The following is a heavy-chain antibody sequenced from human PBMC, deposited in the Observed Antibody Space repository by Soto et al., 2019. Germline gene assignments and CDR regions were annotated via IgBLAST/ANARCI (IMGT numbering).Heavy chain of an antibody. CDR2: SIPMLGMS. Sequence: QVQLVQSGPEVKKPGSSVRVSCTASGGTFSSYTINWVRQVPGQGPEWMGRSIPMLGMSNYAQKFQGRVMMIADKSTNTVYRERSSLRSEDTAIYYCATNYGSGSAHFDYWGQGTLVTVSS. CDR3: ATNYGSGSAHFDY. D-gene: IGHD3-10*01. V-gene: IGHV1-69*02. CDR1: GGTFSSYT. J-gene: IGHJ4*02.